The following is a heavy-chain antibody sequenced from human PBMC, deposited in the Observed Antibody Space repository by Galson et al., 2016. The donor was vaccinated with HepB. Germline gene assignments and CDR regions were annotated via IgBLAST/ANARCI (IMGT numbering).Heavy chain of an antibody. D-gene: IGHD3-10*01. Sequence: SLRLSCAASGFTFSEYYMSWVRQAPGKGLECVSYISSSRGYTHYAESVKGRFTISRDNAKNTLYLEMNSLSAADTAVYYCASAPMLRGVIMTTPFDYWGQGTLVTVSS. CDR2: ISSSRGYT. J-gene: IGHJ4*02. CDR3: ASAPMLRGVIMTTPFDY. V-gene: IGHV3-11*03. CDR1: GFTFSEYY.